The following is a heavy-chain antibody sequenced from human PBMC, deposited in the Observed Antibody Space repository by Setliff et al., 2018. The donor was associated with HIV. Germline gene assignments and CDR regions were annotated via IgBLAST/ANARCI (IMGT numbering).Heavy chain of an antibody. CDR1: GYSISTAYY. Sequence: PSETLSLTCAVSGYSISTAYYWGWIRQPPGKGLEWIGSVYHSGTTYYNPSLTSRVTISVDTSKNQFSLKLTSVTAADTALYYCARHFSIFGVTIISNDAFDIWGRGTMVTVSS. CDR2: VYHSGTT. D-gene: IGHD3-3*01. V-gene: IGHV4-38-2*01. J-gene: IGHJ3*02. CDR3: ARHFSIFGVTIISNDAFDI.